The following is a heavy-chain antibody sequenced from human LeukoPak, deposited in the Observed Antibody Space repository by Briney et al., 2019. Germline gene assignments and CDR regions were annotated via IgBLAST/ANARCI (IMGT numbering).Heavy chain of an antibody. CDR1: GGTFSSYA. CDR3: ARVSPIEMATRD. J-gene: IGHJ4*02. D-gene: IGHD5-24*01. Sequence: ASVKVSCKASGGTFSSYAISWVRQAPGQGLEWMGGIIPIFGTANYAQKFQGRVTITADESTSTAYMELSSLRSEDTAVCYCARVSPIEMATRDWGQGTLVTVSS. V-gene: IGHV1-69*01. CDR2: IIPIFGTA.